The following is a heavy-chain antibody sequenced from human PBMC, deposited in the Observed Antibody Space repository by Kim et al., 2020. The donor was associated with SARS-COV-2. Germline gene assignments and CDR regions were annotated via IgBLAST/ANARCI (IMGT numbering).Heavy chain of an antibody. V-gene: IGHV4-59*08. J-gene: IGHJ5*02. CDR1: GGSISSYY. CDR3: ASSGGYCSGGSCYLNWFDP. CDR2: IYYSGST. D-gene: IGHD2-15*01. Sequence: SETLSLTCTVSGGSISSYYWSWIRQPPGKGLEWIGYIYYSGSTNYNPSLKSRVTISVDTSKNQFSLKLSSVTAADTAVYYCASSGGYCSGGSCYLNWFDPWGKGTLVTVSS.